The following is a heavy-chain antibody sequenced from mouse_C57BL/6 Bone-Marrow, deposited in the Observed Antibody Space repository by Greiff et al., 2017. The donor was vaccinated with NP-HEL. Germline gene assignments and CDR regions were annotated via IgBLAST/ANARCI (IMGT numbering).Heavy chain of an antibody. Sequence: QVQLQQSGPGLVQPSQSLSITCTVSGFSLTSYGVHWVRQSPGKGLEWLGVIWSGGSTDYNAAFMSRLSITKDNSTSQVFFKMNSLQADDTAIYYCAKKQENYGALDYWGQGPSVTVSS. J-gene: IGHJ4*01. D-gene: IGHD1-1*01. CDR2: IWSGGST. CDR1: GFSLTSYG. V-gene: IGHV2-5*01. CDR3: AKKQENYGALDY.